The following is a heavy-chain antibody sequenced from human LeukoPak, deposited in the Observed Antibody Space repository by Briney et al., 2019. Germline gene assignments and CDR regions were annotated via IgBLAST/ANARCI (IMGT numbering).Heavy chain of an antibody. J-gene: IGHJ4*02. CDR2: IYSGGST. D-gene: IGHD6-19*01. V-gene: IGHV3-53*01. CDR1: GFTVSSNY. CDR3: AREWSGWLSDY. Sequence: GGSLRLSCAASGFTVSSNYMSWVRQAPGKGLEWVSVIYSGGSTYYADSVKGRFTISRDNSKNTLYLQMNSLRAEDTAVYYCAREWSGWLSDYWGQGTLVTVSS.